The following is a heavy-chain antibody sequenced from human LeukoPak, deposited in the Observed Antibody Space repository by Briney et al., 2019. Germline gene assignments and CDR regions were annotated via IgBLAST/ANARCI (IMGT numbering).Heavy chain of an antibody. CDR3: AAQPDY. CDR2: IYYSGST. CDR1: GASISSSN. D-gene: IGHD1-14*01. V-gene: IGHV4-4*02. J-gene: IGHJ4*02. Sequence: SETLSLTCAVSGASISSSNWLSWVRQPPGKGLEWIGYIYYSGSTNYNPSLKSRVTISIDTSKNQFSLKLSSVTAADTAVYYCAAQPDYWGQGTLVTVSS.